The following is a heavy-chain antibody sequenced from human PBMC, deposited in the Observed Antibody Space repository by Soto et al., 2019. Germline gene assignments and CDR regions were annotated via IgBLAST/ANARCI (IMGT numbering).Heavy chain of an antibody. V-gene: IGHV3-48*02. CDR2: IRDDSSTI. D-gene: IGHD3-22*01. Sequence: EVQLVESGGGLVQPGGSLRLSCAASGFTFSLYGMAWVRQTPGKGLEWVSYIRDDSSTIFYVDSVKGRFTISRDNAKNLLYLQMNSLRDDDTAVYYCARFYGVVSNFDYWGQGTLVTVSS. CDR1: GFTFSLYG. CDR3: ARFYGVVSNFDY. J-gene: IGHJ4*02.